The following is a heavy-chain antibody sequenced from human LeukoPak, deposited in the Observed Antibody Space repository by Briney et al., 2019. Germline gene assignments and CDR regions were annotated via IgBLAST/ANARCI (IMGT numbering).Heavy chain of an antibody. CDR1: GYTFTSYG. CDR2: ISAYNGNT. V-gene: IGHV1-18*01. CDR3: ASTSSSWYSSWFDP. Sequence: VASVKVSCKASGYTFTSYGISWVRQAPGQGLEWMGWISAYNGNTNYAQKLQGRVTMTTDTSTSTAYMELRSLRSDDTAVYYCASTSSSWYSSWFDPWGPGTLVTVSS. D-gene: IGHD6-13*01. J-gene: IGHJ5*02.